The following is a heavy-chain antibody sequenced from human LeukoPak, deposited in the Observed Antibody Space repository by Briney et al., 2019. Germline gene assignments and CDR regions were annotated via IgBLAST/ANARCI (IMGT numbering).Heavy chain of an antibody. CDR1: GGSISSGGYS. D-gene: IGHD2-21*01. Sequence: PSQTLSLTCAVSGGSISSGGYSWSWIRLPPGKGLEWIGYIYHSGSTYYNPSLKSRVTISVDRSKNQFSLKLSSVTAADTAVYYCARVTIGGGAFYYYGMDVWGQGTTVTVSS. V-gene: IGHV4-30-2*01. CDR3: ARVTIGGGAFYYYGMDV. CDR2: IYHSGST. J-gene: IGHJ6*02.